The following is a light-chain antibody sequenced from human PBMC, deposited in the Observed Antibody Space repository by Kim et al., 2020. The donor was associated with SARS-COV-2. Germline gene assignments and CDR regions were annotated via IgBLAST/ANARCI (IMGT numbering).Light chain of an antibody. V-gene: IGKV3-20*01. CDR2: GAS. CDR1: QSVSSSY. Sequence: SPGESATFSCRASQSVSSSYLAWFQQKPGQPPRLLIYGASSRATGIPDRFSGSGSGTDFTLTISRLEPEDFAVYYCHQYGGSPRTFGQGTKVDIK. CDR3: HQYGGSPRT. J-gene: IGKJ1*01.